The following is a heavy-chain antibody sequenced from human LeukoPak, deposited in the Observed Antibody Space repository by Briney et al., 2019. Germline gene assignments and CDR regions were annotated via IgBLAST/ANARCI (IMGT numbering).Heavy chain of an antibody. CDR2: IYYSGST. CDR3: ARDVVYCSGGSCLNWFDP. V-gene: IGHV4-39*02. J-gene: IGHJ5*02. CDR1: GGSISSSSYY. Sequence: SETLSLTCTVSGGSISSSSYYWGWIRQPPGKGLEWIGSIYYSGSTYYNPSLKSRVTISVDTSKNQFSLKLSSVTAADTAVYYCARDVVYCSGGSCLNWFDPWGQGTLVTVSS. D-gene: IGHD2-15*01.